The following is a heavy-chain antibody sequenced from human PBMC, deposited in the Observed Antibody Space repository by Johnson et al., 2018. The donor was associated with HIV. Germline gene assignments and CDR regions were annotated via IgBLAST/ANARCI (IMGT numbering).Heavy chain of an antibody. J-gene: IGHJ3*02. CDR1: GFSFSNYA. V-gene: IGHV3-30*04. Sequence: QMLLVESGGGLVKPGGSLRLSCAATGFSFSNYAMHWVRQAPGKGLEWVAVISYDGSKKYHADSVKGRFTISRDNSKNTLYLQMNSLRTEDTAVYYCARDRWEEPAALDMWGQGTMVTVSS. D-gene: IGHD1-14*01. CDR3: ARDRWEEPAALDM. CDR2: ISYDGSKK.